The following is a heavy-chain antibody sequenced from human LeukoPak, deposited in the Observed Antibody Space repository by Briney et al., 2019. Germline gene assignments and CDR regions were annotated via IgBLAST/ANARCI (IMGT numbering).Heavy chain of an antibody. CDR2: ISGDGGST. V-gene: IGHV3-43*02. D-gene: IGHD3-9*01. J-gene: IGHJ4*02. CDR1: GFTFDDYA. Sequence: GGSLRLSCAASGFTFDDYAMHWVRQAPGKGLEWVSLISGDGGSTYYADSVKGRFTISRDNSKNSLHLQMNSLRTEDTALYYCAKDLNYDILTGLFDYWGQGTLVTVSS. CDR3: AKDLNYDILTGLFDY.